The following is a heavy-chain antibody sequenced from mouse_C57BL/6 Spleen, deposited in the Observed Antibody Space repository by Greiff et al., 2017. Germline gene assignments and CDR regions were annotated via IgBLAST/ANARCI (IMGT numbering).Heavy chain of an antibody. J-gene: IGHJ1*03. CDR3: AREEGSNRYFDV. V-gene: IGHV5-4*01. CDR2: ISDGGSYT. CDR1: GFTFSSYA. Sequence: EVKVVESGGGLVKPGGSLTLSCAASGFTFSSYAMSWVRQTPEKRLEWVATISDGGSYTYYPDNVKGRFTISRDNAKNNLYLQMSHLKSEDTAMYYCAREEGSNRYFDVWGTGTTVTVSS. D-gene: IGHD2-5*01.